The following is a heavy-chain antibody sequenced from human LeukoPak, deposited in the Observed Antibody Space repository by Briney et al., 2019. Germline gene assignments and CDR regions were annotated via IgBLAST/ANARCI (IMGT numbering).Heavy chain of an antibody. CDR1: GFTFSNYA. D-gene: IGHD6-19*01. V-gene: IGHV3-23*01. Sequence: KAGGSLRLSCAASGFTFSNYAMSWVRQAPGKGLEWVSAISGSGGNTYYADSVKGRFTISRDNSRSTLYLQMNSLRAEDTAVYYCVSSSSGWYRFQYWGQGTPVTVSS. CDR3: VSSSSGWYRFQY. CDR2: ISGSGGNT. J-gene: IGHJ4*02.